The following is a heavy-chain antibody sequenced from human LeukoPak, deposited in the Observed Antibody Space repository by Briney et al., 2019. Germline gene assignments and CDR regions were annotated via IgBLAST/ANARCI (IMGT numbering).Heavy chain of an antibody. D-gene: IGHD1-26*01. CDR3: AKNRGGSYYSGSDY. V-gene: IGHV3-23*01. J-gene: IGHJ4*02. CDR1: GINFRSYG. CDR2: VRGSDAGT. Sequence: GSLRLSCSASGINFRSYGNNWVRQAPGKGLEWVSAVRGSDAGTSYADSVKGRFTISRDNSKNTLYLQMNSLRAEDTAVYYCAKNRGGSYYSGSDYWGQGTLVTVSS.